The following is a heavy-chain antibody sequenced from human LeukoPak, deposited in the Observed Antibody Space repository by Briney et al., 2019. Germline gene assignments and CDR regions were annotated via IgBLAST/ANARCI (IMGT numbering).Heavy chain of an antibody. J-gene: IGHJ4*02. V-gene: IGHV1-2*02. CDR1: GYTFTGYY. Sequence: ASVKVSCKASGYTFTGYYMHWVRQAPGQGLEWMGWINPNSGGTNYAQKFQGRVTMTRETSISTAYMEVSRLRSVDTAVYYCARDSITMIGTIDYWGQGTLVTVSS. D-gene: IGHD3-22*01. CDR2: INPNSGGT. CDR3: ARDSITMIGTIDY.